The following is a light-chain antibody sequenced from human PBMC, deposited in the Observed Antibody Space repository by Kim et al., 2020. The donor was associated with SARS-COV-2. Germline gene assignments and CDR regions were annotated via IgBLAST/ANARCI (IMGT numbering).Light chain of an antibody. V-gene: IGLV2-18*02. CDR3: SSYTSYSTNV. CDR2: EVS. J-gene: IGLJ1*01. CDR1: TSDVGSYNH. Sequence: QSALTQPPSVSGSPGQSVTISCTGTTSDVGSYNHVSWYQQPPGTAPKLMIFEVSNRPSGVPDRFSGSKSGNTASLTISGLQAEDEADYYCSSYTSYSTNVFGAGTKVTVL.